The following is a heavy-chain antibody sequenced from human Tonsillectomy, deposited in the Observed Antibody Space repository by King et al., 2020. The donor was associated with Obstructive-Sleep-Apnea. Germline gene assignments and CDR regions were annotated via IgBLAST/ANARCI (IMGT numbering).Heavy chain of an antibody. CDR1: GYTFTSYY. J-gene: IGHJ4*02. D-gene: IGHD3-22*01. V-gene: IGHV1-46*01. CDR3: ASAPGGIYYDSSGYYDY. Sequence: VQLVESGAEVKKPGASVKVSCKASGYTFTSYYMHWVRQAPGQGLEWMGIINPSGGSTSYAQKFQGRVTRTRDTSTSTVYMELSSLRSEDTAGYYCASAPGGIYYDSSGYYDYWGQGTLVTVSS. CDR2: INPSGGST.